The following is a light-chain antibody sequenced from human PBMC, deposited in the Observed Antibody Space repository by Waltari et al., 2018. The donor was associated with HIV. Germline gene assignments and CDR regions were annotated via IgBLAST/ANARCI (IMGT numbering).Light chain of an antibody. CDR2: NNN. J-gene: IGLJ2*01. V-gene: IGLV1-44*01. CDR1: SPNIGSHT. CDR3: AAWDDSLNGVL. Sequence: QSVLTQPPSASGTPGQGVTIPCSGSSPNIGSHTVNWYQQLPGTAPKLLIYNNNQRPSGVPDRFSGSESGTSVSLAISGLQSEDEANYYCAAWDDSLNGVLFGGGTKLTVL.